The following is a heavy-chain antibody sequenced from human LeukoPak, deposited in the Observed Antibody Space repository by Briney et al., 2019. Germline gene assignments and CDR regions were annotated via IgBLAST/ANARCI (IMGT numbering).Heavy chain of an antibody. CDR1: GGTFSSYA. V-gene: IGHV1-69*05. J-gene: IGHJ6*03. D-gene: IGHD6-6*01. CDR3: AIFAARADYYYYSMDV. CDR2: IIPIFGTA. Sequence: GSSVKVSCKASGGTFSSYAISWVRQAPGQGLEWMGGIIPIFGTANYAQKFQGRVTITTDESTSTDYMELRRLRSEDTAVSYCAIFAARADYYYYSMDVWGKGITVTVSS.